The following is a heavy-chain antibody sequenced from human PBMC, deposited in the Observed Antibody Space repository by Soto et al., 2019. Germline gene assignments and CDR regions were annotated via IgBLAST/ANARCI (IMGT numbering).Heavy chain of an antibody. CDR1: GYTFTSYA. D-gene: IGHD3-3*01. CDR2: INAGNGNT. Sequence: QVQLVQSGAEVKKPGASVKVSCKASGYTFTSYAMYWVRQAPGQRLEWMGWINAGNGNTKYSQKFQGRVTITRDTSASTAYMELSSLRSEDTAVYYCARDYDFWSGNERWFDPWGQGTLVTVSS. V-gene: IGHV1-3*01. J-gene: IGHJ5*02. CDR3: ARDYDFWSGNERWFDP.